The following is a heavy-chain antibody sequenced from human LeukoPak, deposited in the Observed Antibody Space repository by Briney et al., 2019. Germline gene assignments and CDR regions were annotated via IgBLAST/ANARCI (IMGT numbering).Heavy chain of an antibody. V-gene: IGHV3-30*03. Sequence: GGSLRLSCAASGLTFSSYGMHWVRQAPGKGLEWVAVISYDGSNKYYADSVKGRFTISRDNSKNTLYLQMNSLRAEDTAVYYCARGDSGPDAFDIWGQGTMVTVSS. CDR3: ARGDSGPDAFDI. CDR2: ISYDGSNK. CDR1: GLTFSSYG. J-gene: IGHJ3*02. D-gene: IGHD6-19*01.